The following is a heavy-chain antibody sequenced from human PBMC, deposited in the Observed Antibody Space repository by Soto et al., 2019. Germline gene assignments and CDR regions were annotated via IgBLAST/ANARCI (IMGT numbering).Heavy chain of an antibody. CDR3: AKDYDFWSGSPASYYFDY. V-gene: IGHV3-23*01. CDR1: GFTFSSYA. CDR2: ISGSDGST. D-gene: IGHD3-3*01. Sequence: EVQLLESGGGLVQPGGSLRLSCAASGFTFSSYAMSWVRQAPGKGLEWVSAISGSDGSTYYADSVKGRFTISRDNSKNTLYLQMNSLRAEDTAVYYCAKDYDFWSGSPASYYFDYWGQGTLVTVSS. J-gene: IGHJ4*02.